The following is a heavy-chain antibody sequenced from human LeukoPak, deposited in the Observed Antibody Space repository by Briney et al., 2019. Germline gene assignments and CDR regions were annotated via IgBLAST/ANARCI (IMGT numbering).Heavy chain of an antibody. J-gene: IGHJ4*02. D-gene: IGHD4-17*01. CDR2: ISSSSIYI. CDR1: GFTFSGYS. CDR3: AKEGRYGEYFDY. V-gene: IGHV3-21*01. Sequence: PGGSLRLSCAASGFTFSGYSMNWVRQAPGKGLEWVSSISSSSIYIYNADSVKGRFTISRDNAKNSLYLQMNSLRAEDTAVYYCAKEGRYGEYFDYWGQGTLVTVSS.